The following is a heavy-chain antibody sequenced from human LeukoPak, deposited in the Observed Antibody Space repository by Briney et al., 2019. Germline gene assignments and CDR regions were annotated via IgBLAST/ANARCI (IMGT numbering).Heavy chain of an antibody. D-gene: IGHD6-19*01. CDR1: GGSFSGYY. V-gene: IGHV4-34*01. Sequence: SETLSLTCAVYGGSFSGYYWSWIRQPPGKGLEWIGEINHSGSTNYNPSLKSRVTISVDMSKNQFSLKLSSVTAADTAVYYCAVAVAGTHNYFDYWGQGTLVTVSS. CDR3: AVAVAGTHNYFDY. CDR2: INHSGST. J-gene: IGHJ4*02.